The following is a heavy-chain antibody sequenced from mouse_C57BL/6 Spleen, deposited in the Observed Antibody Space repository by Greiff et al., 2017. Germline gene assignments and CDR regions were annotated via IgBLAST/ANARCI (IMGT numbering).Heavy chain of an antibody. CDR2: IYPGSGST. D-gene: IGHD1-1*02. V-gene: IGHV1-55*01. Sequence: QVQLLQPGAELVKPGASVKMSCKASGYTFTSYWITWVKQRPGQGLEWIGDIYPGSGSTNYNEKFKSKATLTVDTSSSTAYMQLSSLTSEDSAVCYCARWVDAYWYFDVWGTGATVTVSS. CDR1: GYTFTSYW. J-gene: IGHJ1*03. CDR3: ARWVDAYWYFDV.